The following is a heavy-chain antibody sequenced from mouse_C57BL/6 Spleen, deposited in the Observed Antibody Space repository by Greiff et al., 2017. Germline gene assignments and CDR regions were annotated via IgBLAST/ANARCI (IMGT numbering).Heavy chain of an antibody. CDR2: IYPGDGDT. Sequence: QVQLQQSGAELVKPGASVKISCKASGYAFSSYWMNWVKQRPGKGLEWIGQIYPGDGDTNYNGKFKGKATLTADKSSSTAYMQLSSLTSEDSAVYCCARWGITTNYYAMDYWGQGTSVTVSS. J-gene: IGHJ4*01. V-gene: IGHV1-80*01. D-gene: IGHD2-4*01. CDR1: GYAFSSYW. CDR3: ARWGITTNYYAMDY.